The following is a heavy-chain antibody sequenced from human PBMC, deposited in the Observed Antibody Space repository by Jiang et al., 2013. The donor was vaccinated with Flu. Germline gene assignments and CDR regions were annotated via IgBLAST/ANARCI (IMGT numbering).Heavy chain of an antibody. CDR1: GGSFSGYY. CDR3: ATQKRDYDY. CDR2: INHSGST. V-gene: IGHV4-34*01. Sequence: LLKPSETLSLTCAVYGGSFSGYYWSWIRQPPGKGLEWIGEINHSGSTNYNPSLKSRVTISVDTSKNQFSLKLSSVTAADTAVYYCATQKRDYDYWGQGTLVTVSS. D-gene: IGHD4-11*01. J-gene: IGHJ4*02.